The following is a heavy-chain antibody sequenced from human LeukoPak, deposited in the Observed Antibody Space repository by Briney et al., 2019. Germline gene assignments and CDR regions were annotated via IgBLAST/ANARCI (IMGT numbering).Heavy chain of an antibody. CDR3: ARVQGGLPAASSHPADNWFDP. V-gene: IGHV4-59*01. CDR2: IYYSGST. Sequence: SETLSLTCTVSGGSISSYYWSWIRQPPGKGLEWIGYIYYSGSTNYNPSLKSRVTISVDTSKNQFSLKLSSVTAADTAVYYCARVQGGLPAASSHPADNWFDPWGQGTLVTVSS. CDR1: GGSISSYY. J-gene: IGHJ5*02. D-gene: IGHD2-2*01.